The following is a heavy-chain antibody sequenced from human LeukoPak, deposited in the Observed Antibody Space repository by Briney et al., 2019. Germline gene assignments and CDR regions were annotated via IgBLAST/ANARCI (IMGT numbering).Heavy chain of an antibody. V-gene: IGHV1-2*02. D-gene: IGHD3-10*01. Sequence: EASVKVSCKASGYTFTGYYMHWVRQAPGQGLEWMGWIHPRRGDTTYAHKFQGRVTMTRDPSTSTAYLDLRGLRSDDTAVYYCARDGDYGTGSYYRGCIDSWGQGTPVTVSP. CDR3: ARDGDYGTGSYYRGCIDS. J-gene: IGHJ4*02. CDR2: IHPRRGDT. CDR1: GYTFTGYY.